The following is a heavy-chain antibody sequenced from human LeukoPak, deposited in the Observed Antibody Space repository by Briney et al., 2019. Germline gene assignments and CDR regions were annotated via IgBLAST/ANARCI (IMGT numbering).Heavy chain of an antibody. CDR1: GDSISSSGYY. D-gene: IGHD3-3*01. CDR3: ARFGLEWSGAFDI. CDR2: LYYSGST. Sequence: SETLSLTCTVSGDSISSSGYYWGWIRQPPGKGLEWIASLYYSGSTYYNPSLKSRVTISVDTSKNQFSLKLSSVTAADTAVYYCARFGLEWSGAFDIWGQGTMVTVSS. V-gene: IGHV4-39*07. J-gene: IGHJ3*02.